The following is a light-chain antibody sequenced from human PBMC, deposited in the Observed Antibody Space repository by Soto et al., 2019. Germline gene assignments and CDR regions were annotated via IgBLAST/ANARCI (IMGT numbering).Light chain of an antibody. CDR3: QQYNTWYT. CDR1: QSVSSK. Sequence: EIVMTQSPATLSVSPGESATLSCRASQSVSSKLAWYQQKPGQAPRLLIYGASTRATGIPARFSGSGSGTEFTLTISGPQSEDFAVYYCQQYNTWYTFGQGTKLEIK. CDR2: GAS. V-gene: IGKV3-15*01. J-gene: IGKJ2*01.